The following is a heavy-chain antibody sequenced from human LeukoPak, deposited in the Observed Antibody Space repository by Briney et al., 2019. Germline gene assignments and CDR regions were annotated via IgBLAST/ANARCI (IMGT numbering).Heavy chain of an antibody. Sequence: GGSLRLSCAASGFTFSSYEMNWVRQAPGKGLEWVAYISSSGSTIYYADSVKGRFTISRDNAKNSLYLQMNRLRAEDTAVYYCARAIRGGWDYWGQGTLVTVSS. D-gene: IGHD2-15*01. V-gene: IGHV3-48*03. J-gene: IGHJ4*02. CDR1: GFTFSSYE. CDR3: ARAIRGGWDY. CDR2: ISSSGSTI.